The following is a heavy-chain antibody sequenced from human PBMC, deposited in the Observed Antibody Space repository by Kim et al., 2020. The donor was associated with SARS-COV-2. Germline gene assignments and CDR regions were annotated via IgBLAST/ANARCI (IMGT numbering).Heavy chain of an antibody. Sequence: GESLKISCKGSGYSFTSYWIGWVRQMPGKGLEWMGIIYPGDSDTRYSPSFQGQVTISADKSISTAYLQWSSLKASDTAMYYCARPGWVGHYYDSSGYYYFDYWGQGTLVTVSS. J-gene: IGHJ4*02. CDR3: ARPGWVGHYYDSSGYYYFDY. V-gene: IGHV5-51*01. CDR2: IYPGDSDT. CDR1: GYSFTSYW. D-gene: IGHD3-22*01.